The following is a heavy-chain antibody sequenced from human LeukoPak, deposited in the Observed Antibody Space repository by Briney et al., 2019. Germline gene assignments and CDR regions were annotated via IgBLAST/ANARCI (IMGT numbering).Heavy chain of an antibody. D-gene: IGHD3-3*01. CDR3: ARDGLLYYDFWSGPVY. Sequence: QTGGSLRLSCAASGFTFSSYSMNWVRQAPGKGLEWVSYISSSSSTIYYADSVKGRFTISRDNAKNSLYLQMNSLRAEDTAVYYCARDGLLYYDFWSGPVYWGQGTLVTVSS. V-gene: IGHV3-48*01. CDR1: GFTFSSYS. J-gene: IGHJ4*02. CDR2: ISSSSSTI.